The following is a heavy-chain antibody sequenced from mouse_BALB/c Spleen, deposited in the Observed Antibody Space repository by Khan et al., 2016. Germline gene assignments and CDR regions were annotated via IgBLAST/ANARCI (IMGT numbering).Heavy chain of an antibody. CDR1: GFSITGFA. V-gene: IGHV2-6-7*01. Sequence: VQLQESGPGLVAPSQSLSITCTVSGFSITGFAVNWVRQPPGKGLEWLGVIWGDGRIDYESALKSRLSTSKDNSKSQVFLKMNSQRTDATARYYCASYYDYDGEFTYWGQGTLVTISA. CDR3: ASYYDYDGEFTY. CDR2: IWGDGRI. J-gene: IGHJ3*01. D-gene: IGHD2-4*01.